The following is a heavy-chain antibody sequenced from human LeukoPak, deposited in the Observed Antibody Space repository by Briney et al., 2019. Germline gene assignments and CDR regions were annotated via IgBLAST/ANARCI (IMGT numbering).Heavy chain of an antibody. CDR2: ISSSGSII. V-gene: IGHV3-48*03. Sequence: PGGSLILSCAASGFTFSTYEMNWVRQAPEKGLEWVSYISSSGSIIYYADSMKGRFTISRDNAKNSLYLQMNVLRAADTAVYFCARGARTTSVFDIWGQGTMVTVSS. J-gene: IGHJ3*02. CDR3: ARGARTTSVFDI. D-gene: IGHD2/OR15-2a*01. CDR1: GFTFSTYE.